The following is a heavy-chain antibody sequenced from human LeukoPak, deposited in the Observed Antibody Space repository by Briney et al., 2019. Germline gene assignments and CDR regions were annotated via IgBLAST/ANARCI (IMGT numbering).Heavy chain of an antibody. D-gene: IGHD3-10*01. CDR1: GFTFSNDA. Sequence: GGSLRLSCAASGFTFSNDAMSWVRQAPGKGLEWVSIVSGNGGVTFYADSVKGRFTISRDNSKNTLYLQMNSLRAEDTAVYYCAKELGVRGWDMDVWGKGTTVTISS. J-gene: IGHJ6*03. CDR3: AKELGVRGWDMDV. V-gene: IGHV3-23*01. CDR2: VSGNGGVT.